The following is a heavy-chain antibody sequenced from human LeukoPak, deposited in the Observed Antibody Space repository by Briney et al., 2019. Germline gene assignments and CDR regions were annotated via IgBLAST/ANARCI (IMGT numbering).Heavy chain of an antibody. V-gene: IGHV4-31*03. CDR1: GGSISSGGYY. D-gene: IGHD2-2*01. J-gene: IGHJ1*01. Sequence: SETLSLTCTVSGGSISSGGYYWSWIRQHPGKGLEWIGYIYYSGSTYYNPSLKSRVTISVDTSKNQFSLKLSSVTAAGTAVYYCAIRYCSSTSCPAHFQHWGQGTLVTVSS. CDR3: AIRYCSSTSCPAHFQH. CDR2: IYYSGST.